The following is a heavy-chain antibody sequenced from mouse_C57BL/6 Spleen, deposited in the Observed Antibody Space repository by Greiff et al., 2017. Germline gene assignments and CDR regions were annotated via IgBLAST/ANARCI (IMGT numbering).Heavy chain of an antibody. J-gene: IGHJ2*01. D-gene: IGHD2-4*01. V-gene: IGHV1-26*01. CDR1: GYTFTDYY. Sequence: EVQLQQSGPELVKPGASVKISCKASGYTFTDYYMNWVKQSHGKSLEWIGDINPNNGGTSYNQKFKGKATITADTSSNTAYLQLSSLTSEDTAVYYCASRGITHYFDYWGQGTT. CDR2: INPNNGGT. CDR3: ASRGITHYFDY.